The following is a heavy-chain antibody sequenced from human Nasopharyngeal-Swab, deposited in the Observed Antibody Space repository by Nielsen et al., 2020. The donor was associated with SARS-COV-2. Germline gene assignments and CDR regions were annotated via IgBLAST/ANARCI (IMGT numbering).Heavy chain of an antibody. CDR2: ISSSSSYI. Sequence: GESLKISCAASGFTFSRHTMTWVRQAPGKGLEWVSSISSSSSYIYYADSVKGRFTISRDNAKNSLYLQMNSLRAEDTAVYYCARDPSLYYDFWSGRFDPWGQGTLVTVSS. V-gene: IGHV3-21*01. J-gene: IGHJ5*02. CDR3: ARDPSLYYDFWSGRFDP. CDR1: GFTFSRHT. D-gene: IGHD3-3*01.